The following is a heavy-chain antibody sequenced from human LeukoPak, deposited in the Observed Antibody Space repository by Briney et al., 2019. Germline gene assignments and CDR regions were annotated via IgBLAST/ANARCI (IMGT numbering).Heavy chain of an antibody. D-gene: IGHD6-19*01. V-gene: IGHV1-2*02. CDR2: INLNSGGT. CDR1: GYTFTGYY. Sequence: ASVKVSSKASGYTFTGYYMHWVRHAPGQGLEWMGWINLNSGGTNYAQKFQGRVTMTRDTSISTAYMELSRLRSDDTAVYYCARDSSGAPFDYWGQGTLVTVSS. J-gene: IGHJ4*02. CDR3: ARDSSGAPFDY.